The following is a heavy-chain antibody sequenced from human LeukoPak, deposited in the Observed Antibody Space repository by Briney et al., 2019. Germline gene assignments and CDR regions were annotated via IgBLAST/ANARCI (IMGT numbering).Heavy chain of an antibody. V-gene: IGHV1-8*01. J-gene: IGHJ4*02. CDR2: MNPNSGNT. Sequence: ASVKVSCKASGYTFTSYDINWVRQATGQGLEWMGWMNPNSGNTGYAQKFQGRVTMTRNTSISTAYMELSSLRSEDTAVYYCARDWDSSGWGCFDYWGQGTLVTVSS. CDR1: GYTFTSYD. D-gene: IGHD6-19*01. CDR3: ARDWDSSGWGCFDY.